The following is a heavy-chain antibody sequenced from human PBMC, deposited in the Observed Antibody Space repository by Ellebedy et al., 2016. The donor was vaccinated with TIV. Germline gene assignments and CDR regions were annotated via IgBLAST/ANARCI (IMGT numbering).Heavy chain of an antibody. J-gene: IGHJ5*02. CDR2: IKEDGSEK. CDR3: ARVPWGSGAVNWFDP. Sequence: GESLKISCAASGFTFSSYWMSWVRQAPGQGLEWVANIKEDGSEKYYVDSVKGRFTISRDNAKNSLYLQMNSLRAEDTAVYYCARVPWGSGAVNWFDPWGKGTLVTVSS. V-gene: IGHV3-7*01. CDR1: GFTFSSYW. D-gene: IGHD3-10*01.